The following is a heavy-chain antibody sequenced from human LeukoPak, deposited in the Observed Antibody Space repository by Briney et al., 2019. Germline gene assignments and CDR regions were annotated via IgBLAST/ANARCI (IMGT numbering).Heavy chain of an antibody. J-gene: IGHJ4*02. V-gene: IGHV4-34*01. D-gene: IGHD2-2*01. Sequence: SETLSLTCAVYGGSFSGYYWGWIRQPPGKGLEWIGEINHSGSTNYNPSLKSRVTISVDTSKNQFSLKLSSVTAADTAVYYCATAYCSSTSCITKKRYYFDYWGQGTLVTVSS. CDR1: GGSFSGYY. CDR2: INHSGST. CDR3: ATAYCSSTSCITKKRYYFDY.